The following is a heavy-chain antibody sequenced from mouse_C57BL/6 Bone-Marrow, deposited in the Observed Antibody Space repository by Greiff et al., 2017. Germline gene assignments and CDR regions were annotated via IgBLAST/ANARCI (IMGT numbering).Heavy chain of an antibody. D-gene: IGHD2-5*01. CDR3: AERTYYSNYEAMDD. Sequence: QVQLQQPGAELVKPGASVKMSCKASGYTFTSYWITWVKQRPGQGLEWIGDIYPGSGSTNYNEKFKSKATLTVDTSSSTAYMQLSSLTSEDAAVYYCAERTYYSNYEAMDDWGKGTSVTVSS. CDR1: GYTFTSYW. J-gene: IGHJ4*01. V-gene: IGHV1-55*01. CDR2: IYPGSGST.